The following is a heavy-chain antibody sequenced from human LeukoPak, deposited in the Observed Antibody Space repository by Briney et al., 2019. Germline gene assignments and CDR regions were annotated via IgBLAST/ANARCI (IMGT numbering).Heavy chain of an antibody. J-gene: IGHJ4*02. CDR1: GFTFSSYW. CDR3: ARSQSLGY. Sequence: GGSLRLSCAASGFTFSSYWMSWVRQAPGKGLEWVANIKHDGSDKYYVDSVKGRFTISRDNAENSLYLQMTSLRAEDKAMYYCARSQSLGYWGQGTLVTVSS. CDR2: IKHDGSDK. V-gene: IGHV3-7*04.